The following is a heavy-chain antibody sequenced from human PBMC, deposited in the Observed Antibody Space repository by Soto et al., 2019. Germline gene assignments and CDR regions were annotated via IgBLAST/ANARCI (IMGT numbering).Heavy chain of an antibody. CDR2: IIPIFGTA. J-gene: IGHJ6*02. CDR3: ARVIARHYYDSRKVLSGMDV. V-gene: IGHV1-69*01. Sequence: QVQLVQSGAEVKKPGSSVKVSCKASGGTFSSYAISWVRQAPGQGLEWMGGIIPIFGTANYAQKCQCRVTITADESTSTAYMELSSLSSEDTAVYYCARVIARHYYDSRKVLSGMDVWGQGTTVTVSS. CDR1: GGTFSSYA. D-gene: IGHD3-22*01.